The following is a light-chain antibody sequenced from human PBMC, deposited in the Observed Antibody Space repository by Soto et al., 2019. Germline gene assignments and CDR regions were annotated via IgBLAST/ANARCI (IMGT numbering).Light chain of an antibody. J-gene: IGKJ1*01. CDR1: QSVSSS. CDR3: QQYSNWPPWT. V-gene: IGKV3-15*01. Sequence: EIVMTQSPATLSVSPGERATLSCRASQSVSSSLAWYQQKPGQAPRLLIYGASTRATGIPARFSGSGSGTDFTLTISSLQSEDFAVYYCQQYSNWPPWTFGQGTKVDIK. CDR2: GAS.